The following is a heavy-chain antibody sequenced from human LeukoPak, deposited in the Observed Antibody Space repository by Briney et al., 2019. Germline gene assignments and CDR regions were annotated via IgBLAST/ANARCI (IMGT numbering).Heavy chain of an antibody. CDR2: IKQDGSEK. CDR3: AREMPFGDSFDY. Sequence: GGSLRLSCAASGITFSNYWMSWVRQAPGQGLEWVAKIKQDGSEKYYVDSVKGRFTISRDNAKNSLYLQLNSLRAEDTAVYYCAREMPFGDSFDYWGQGTLVTISS. J-gene: IGHJ4*02. D-gene: IGHD3-16*01. CDR1: GITFSNYW. V-gene: IGHV3-7*01.